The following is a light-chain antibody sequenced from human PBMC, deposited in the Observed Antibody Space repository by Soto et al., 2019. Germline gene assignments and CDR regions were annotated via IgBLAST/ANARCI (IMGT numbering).Light chain of an antibody. V-gene: IGKV3-11*01. CDR3: QQYNSWPET. CDR1: QSVSSY. Sequence: EIVLPQSPATLSLSPGERATLSCRASQSVSSYLAWYQQKPGQAPRLLIYDASNRATGIPARFSGSGSGTEFTLTISSLQSEEFAVYYCQQYNSWPETVGQGTKVDNK. J-gene: IGKJ1*01. CDR2: DAS.